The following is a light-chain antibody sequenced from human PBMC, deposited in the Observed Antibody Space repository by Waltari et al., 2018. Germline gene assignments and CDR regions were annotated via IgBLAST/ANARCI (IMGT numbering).Light chain of an antibody. V-gene: IGKV3-20*01. J-gene: IGKJ1*01. CDR2: GAS. CDR1: QIVSRT. Sequence: EIVLTQSPGTLSLSQGERATLSCRAGQIVSRTLAWYQQKPGQDPKLLIYGASIRATCIPDRFTGSGSWTDFSLTISSLEPEDFAIYFCQHYVRLPATFGQGTKVEIK. CDR3: QHYVRLPAT.